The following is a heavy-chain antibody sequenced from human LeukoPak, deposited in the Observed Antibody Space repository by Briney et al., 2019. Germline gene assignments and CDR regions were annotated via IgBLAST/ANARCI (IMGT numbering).Heavy chain of an antibody. CDR2: IYYSGST. V-gene: IGHV4-59*01. J-gene: IGHJ4*02. CDR3: ARDRDDGYGGAMDS. D-gene: IGHD5-24*01. Sequence: SETLSLTCTVSGGSISSSFWSWIRQPPGKGLDWIGYIYYSGSTSYNLSLKSRVTISVDTSRNQFSLKLSSVTAADTAMYYCARDRDDGYGGAMDSWGQGTLVTVSS. CDR1: GGSISSSF.